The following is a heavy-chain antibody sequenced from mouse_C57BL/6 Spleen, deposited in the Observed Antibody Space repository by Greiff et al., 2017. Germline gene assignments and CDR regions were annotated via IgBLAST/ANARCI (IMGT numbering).Heavy chain of an antibody. Sequence: VQLQESGAELVRPGASVTLSCKASGYTFTDYEMHWVKQTPVHGLEWIGAIDPETGGTAYNQKFKGKAILTADKSSSTAYMELRSLTSEDSAVYYCTRGKVGSPFDYWGQGTTLTVSS. D-gene: IGHD1-1*01. J-gene: IGHJ2*01. CDR2: IDPETGGT. CDR3: TRGKVGSPFDY. V-gene: IGHV1-15*01. CDR1: GYTFTDYE.